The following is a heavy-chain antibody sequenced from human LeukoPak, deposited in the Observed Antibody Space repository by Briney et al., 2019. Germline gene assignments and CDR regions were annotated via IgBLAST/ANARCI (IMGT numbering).Heavy chain of an antibody. CDR1: GFTFDDYA. J-gene: IGHJ3*02. D-gene: IGHD6-19*01. V-gene: IGHV3-9*01. CDR2: ISWNSGSI. Sequence: GGSLRLSCAASGFTFDDYAMHWVRQAPGKGLEWVSGISWNSGSIGYADSVKGRFTISRDNAKNSLYLQMNSLRPEDTALYYCAKDGQIAYSSTTFDIWGQGTMVTVSS. CDR3: AKDGQIAYSSTTFDI.